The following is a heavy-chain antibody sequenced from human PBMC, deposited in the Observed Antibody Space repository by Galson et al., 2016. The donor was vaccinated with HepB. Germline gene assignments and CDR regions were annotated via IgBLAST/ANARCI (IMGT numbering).Heavy chain of an antibody. J-gene: IGHJ3*02. CDR3: ARDSGQYSVGAFDI. CDR1: GFTFSSYG. Sequence: SLRLSCAASGFTFSSYGMHWVRQAPGKGLEWVAVIWFDGSNKFSADSLKDRFTISRDNSKNTLSLQMDSLRADDTAVYYCARDSGQYSVGAFDIWGQGTMVTVSS. CDR2: IWFDGSNK. V-gene: IGHV3-33*01. D-gene: IGHD5-12*01.